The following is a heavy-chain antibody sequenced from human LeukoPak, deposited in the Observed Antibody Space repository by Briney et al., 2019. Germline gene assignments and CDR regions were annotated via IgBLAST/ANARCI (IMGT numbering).Heavy chain of an antibody. CDR3: ARVRSGWYWEYYYYYGMDV. CDR2: ISAYNGNT. CDR1: GYTFTSYG. Sequence: GASVKVSCKASGYTFTSYGISWVRQAPGQGLEWMGWISAYNGNTNYAQKLQGRVTMTTDTSTSTAYMELRSLRSDDTAVYYCARVRSGWYWEYYYYYGMDVWGQGTTVTVSS. D-gene: IGHD6-19*01. J-gene: IGHJ6*02. V-gene: IGHV1-18*01.